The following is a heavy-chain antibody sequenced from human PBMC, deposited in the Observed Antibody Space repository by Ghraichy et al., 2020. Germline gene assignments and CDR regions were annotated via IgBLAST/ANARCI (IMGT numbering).Heavy chain of an antibody. Sequence: SCAASGFTFSSYWMSWVRQAPGKGLEWVANIRQDGSEKYYVDSVKGRFTISRDNAKNSLYLQMNSLRAEDTAVYYCARDEKICTNCHEYPEYYYYGMAVWGQGTTVTVSS. CDR1: GFTFSSYW. CDR3: ARDEKICTNCHEYPEYYYYGMAV. V-gene: IGHV3-7*01. D-gene: IGHD2-8*01. J-gene: IGHJ6*02. CDR2: IRQDGSEK.